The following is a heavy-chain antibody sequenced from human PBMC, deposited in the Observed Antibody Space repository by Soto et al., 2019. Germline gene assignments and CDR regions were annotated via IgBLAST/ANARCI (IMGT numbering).Heavy chain of an antibody. CDR3: GRDWDV. J-gene: IGHJ6*04. CDR2: IRPDGSEQ. CDR1: GITFISYW. V-gene: IGHV3-7*01. Sequence: EVHLVESGGGLVQPGGSLRLSCGASGITFISYWMSWVRQAPGKGLEWVANIRPDGSEQHYVDSVKGRFTIARDDAKNSLYLQMNSLRVEDTAVYYCGRDWDVWGRGTTVTVSS.